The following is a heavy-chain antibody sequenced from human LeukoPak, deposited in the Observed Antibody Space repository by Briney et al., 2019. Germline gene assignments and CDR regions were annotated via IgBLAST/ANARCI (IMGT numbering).Heavy chain of an antibody. CDR2: IYYTGNT. CDR1: GGSITTYY. CDR3: ASGSVVTALDQ. D-gene: IGHD2-21*02. V-gene: IGHV4-59*01. J-gene: IGHJ4*02. Sequence: PSETLSLTCAVSGGSITTYYWTWIRQPPGQALEWIGYIYYTGNTKYNPSLESRVTMSIDTSKNEFSLKIYSVNAPDTAVYFCASGSVVTALDQWGQGTLVTVSS.